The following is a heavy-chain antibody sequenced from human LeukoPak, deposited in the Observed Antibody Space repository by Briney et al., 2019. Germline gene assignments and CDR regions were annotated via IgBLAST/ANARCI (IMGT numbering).Heavy chain of an antibody. Sequence: GASVKVSCKAPAYTFNTYGITWVRQAPGQGLEWMGWNSGFNGNTNFAQRFKDRVRITIDTSASTSYMELRDLGSDDTAVYYCARLVVQGFSYFDSWGQGTLVTVSS. CDR3: ARLVVQGFSYFDS. CDR2: NSGFNGNT. J-gene: IGHJ4*02. V-gene: IGHV1-18*01. D-gene: IGHD2-8*02. CDR1: AYTFNTYG.